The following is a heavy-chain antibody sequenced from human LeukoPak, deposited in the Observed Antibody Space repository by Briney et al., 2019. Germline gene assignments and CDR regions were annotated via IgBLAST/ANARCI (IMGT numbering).Heavy chain of an antibody. CDR3: ATLVSTRYYYY. J-gene: IGHJ4*02. D-gene: IGHD5/OR15-5a*01. CDR1: GDSISSYY. CDR2: IYHSGIT. Sequence: SETLSLTCTVSGDSISSYYWGWIRQPPGKGLEWIGNIYHSGITYYNHFNSSLKSRVTISIDTSKNQFSLRLTSVTAADTAVYFCATLVSTRYYYYWGQGTLVTVSS. V-gene: IGHV4-38-2*02.